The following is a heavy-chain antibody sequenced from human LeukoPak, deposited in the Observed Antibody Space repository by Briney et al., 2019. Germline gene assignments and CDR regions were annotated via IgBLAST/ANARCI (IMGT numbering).Heavy chain of an antibody. CDR3: ASTSGYCSGGNCYSAFDY. D-gene: IGHD2-15*01. CDR1: GGSISSYY. CDR2: IYYSGST. J-gene: IGHJ4*02. Sequence: SETLSLTCTVSGGSISSYYWGWIRQPPGKGLEWIGYIYYSGSTNYNPSLKSRVTISVDTSKNQFSLKLSSVTAADTAVYYCASTSGYCSGGNCYSAFDYWGQGTLVTVSS. V-gene: IGHV4-59*01.